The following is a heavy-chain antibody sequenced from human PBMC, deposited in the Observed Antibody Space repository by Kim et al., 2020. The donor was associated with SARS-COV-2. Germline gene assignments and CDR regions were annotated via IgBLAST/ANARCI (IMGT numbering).Heavy chain of an antibody. CDR3: ARGPFKRWLQDYDYGMDA. V-gene: IGHV3-74*01. J-gene: IGHJ6*04. CDR1: GFTFSSYW. Sequence: GGSLRLSCAASGFTFSSYWMHWVRQAPGKGLVWVSRINSDGSSTSYVDSVKGRFTISRDNAKNTLYLQMNSLRAEDTAVYYCARGPFKRWLQDYDYGMDAWGEGTTVTVSS. CDR2: INSDGSST. D-gene: IGHD5-12*01.